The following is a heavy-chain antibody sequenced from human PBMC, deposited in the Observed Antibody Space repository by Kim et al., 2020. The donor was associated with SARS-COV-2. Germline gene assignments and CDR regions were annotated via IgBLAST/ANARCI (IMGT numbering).Heavy chain of an antibody. CDR3: ARDKGPMVQKTFDY. Sequence: AQKFQGRVTITADESTSTAYMELSSLRSEDTAVYYCARDKGPMVQKTFDYWGQGTLVTVSS. D-gene: IGHD2-8*01. J-gene: IGHJ4*02. V-gene: IGHV1-69*01.